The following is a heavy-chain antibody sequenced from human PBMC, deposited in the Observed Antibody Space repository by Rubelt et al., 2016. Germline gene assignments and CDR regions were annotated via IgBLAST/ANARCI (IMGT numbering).Heavy chain of an antibody. CDR1: GFPFSSYG. Sequence: QVQLVESGGGVVQPGRSLRLSCAASGFPFSSYGMHWVRQAPGKGLEWVAVIWFDGRKKFYADSVKGRFTISRDNAKNSLFLQMNRLRVEDTAIYYCAIDGGNSKVSYYDMDVWGKGTPVTASS. CDR2: IWFDGRKK. D-gene: IGHD4-23*01. J-gene: IGHJ6*03. CDR3: AIDGGNSKVSYYDMDV. V-gene: IGHV3-33*08.